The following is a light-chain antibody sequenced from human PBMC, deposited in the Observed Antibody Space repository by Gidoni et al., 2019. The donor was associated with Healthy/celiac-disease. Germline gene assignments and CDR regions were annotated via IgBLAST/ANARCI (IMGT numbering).Light chain of an antibody. Sequence: DIQMTQSPSSLSASVGDRVTITCRASQSISSYLNWYQQKPGKAPKLLIYAASSLQSGVQSRFSGSGSGTDFTLTISSLQPEDFATYYCQQSYSTPQVTFGQGTKVEIK. CDR1: QSISSY. V-gene: IGKV1-39*01. CDR3: QQSYSTPQVT. J-gene: IGKJ1*01. CDR2: AAS.